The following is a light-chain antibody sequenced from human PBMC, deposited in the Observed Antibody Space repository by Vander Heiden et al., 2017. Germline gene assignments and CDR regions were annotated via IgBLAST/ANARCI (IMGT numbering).Light chain of an antibody. CDR1: QSISNY. J-gene: IGKJ1*01. CDR2: AAS. Sequence: DINITHSPSSLSASVGDRVTITCRASQSISNYLNWYQQKPGKAPKLLSYAASSSQSGVPSRFSGSASGTDFTLTISMLHPEDFATYYCQRSDSTPWTFGQGTKVEIK. CDR3: QRSDSTPWT. V-gene: IGKV1-39*01.